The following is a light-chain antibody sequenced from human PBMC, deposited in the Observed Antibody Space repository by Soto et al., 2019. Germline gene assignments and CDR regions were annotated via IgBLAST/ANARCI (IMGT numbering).Light chain of an antibody. J-gene: IGKJ1*01. V-gene: IGKV1-33*01. CDR1: QDISNY. CDR2: DAS. CDR3: QQYYSYPRT. Sequence: DIQMTQSPSSLSASVGDRVTIACRASQDISNYLHWYQQKPGKAPKLLIYDASNLETGVPSRFSGSGSGTDFTLTISCLQSEDFATYYCQQYYSYPRTFGQGTKVDIK.